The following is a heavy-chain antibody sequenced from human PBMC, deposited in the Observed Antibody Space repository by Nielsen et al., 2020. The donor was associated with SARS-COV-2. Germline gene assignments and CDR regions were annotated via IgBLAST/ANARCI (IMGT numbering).Heavy chain of an antibody. CDR1: GGSFSGYH. V-gene: IGHV4-34*01. D-gene: IGHD2-2*01. CDR2: ITHSGST. Sequence: SETLSLTCTVSGGSFSGYHWSWIRQSPGKGLEWIGDITHSGSTNYTPSLKSRVTISIDTSKNQFSLKLSSVTAADTAVYYCARGGVEYCSSTSCYWFDPWGQGTLVTVSS. J-gene: IGHJ5*02. CDR3: ARGGVEYCSSTSCYWFDP.